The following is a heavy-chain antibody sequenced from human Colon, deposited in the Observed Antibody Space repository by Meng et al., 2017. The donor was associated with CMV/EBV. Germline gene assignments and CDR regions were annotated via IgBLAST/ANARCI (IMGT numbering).Heavy chain of an antibody. CDR3: VRDQHLESCDISNCQNYYYYGMDV. CDR1: GFIFSRYW. D-gene: IGHD3-3*01. V-gene: IGHV3-74*01. CDR2: INTDGSMW. J-gene: IGHJ6*02. Sequence: GGSLKISCAASGFIFSRYWMHWVRQAPGKGLVWVSRINTDGSMWSYAGSVKGRFTVSRDNAKNTLYLQINNVRAEDTAVYFCVRDQHLESCDISNCQNYYYYGMDVWGQGTTVTVSS.